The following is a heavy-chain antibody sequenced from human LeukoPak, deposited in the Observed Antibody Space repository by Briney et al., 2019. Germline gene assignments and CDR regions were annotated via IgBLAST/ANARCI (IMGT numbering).Heavy chain of an antibody. CDR3: ARAWGTAGYDSSGYYSFHWFDP. D-gene: IGHD3-22*01. V-gene: IGHV4-61*02. CDR2: IYTSGST. CDR1: GGSISSGSYY. J-gene: IGHJ5*02. Sequence: SQTLSLTCTVSGGSISSGSYYWSWIRQPAGKGLEWIGRIYTSGSTNYNPSLKSRVTISVDTSKNQFSLKLSSVTAADTAVYYCARAWGTAGYDSSGYYSFHWFDPWGQGTLVTVSS.